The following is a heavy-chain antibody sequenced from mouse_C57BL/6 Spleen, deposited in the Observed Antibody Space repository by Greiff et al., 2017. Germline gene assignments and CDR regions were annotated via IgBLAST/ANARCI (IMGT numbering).Heavy chain of an antibody. CDR2: IHPNSGST. CDR3: ARGASVYFDY. D-gene: IGHD3-1*01. J-gene: IGHJ2*01. CDR1: GYTFTSYW. V-gene: IGHV1-64*01. Sequence: QVQLKQPGAELVKPGASVKLSCKASGYTFTSYWMHWVKQRPGQGLEWIGMIHPNSGSTNYNEKFKSKATLTVDKSASTAYMQLSSLTSEDSAVYYCARGASVYFDYWGQGTTLTVSS.